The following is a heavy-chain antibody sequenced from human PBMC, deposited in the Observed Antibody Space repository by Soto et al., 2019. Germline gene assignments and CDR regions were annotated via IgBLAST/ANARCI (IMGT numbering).Heavy chain of an antibody. CDR2: IYYSGST. D-gene: IGHD3-10*01. Sequence: PSETLSLTCTVSGGSISSSSYYWGWIRQPPGKGLEWIGSIYYSGSTYYNPSLKSRVTISVDTSKNQFSLKLSSVTAADTAVYHCARQFGELLDYWGQGTLVTVSS. J-gene: IGHJ4*02. V-gene: IGHV4-39*01. CDR1: GGSISSSSYY. CDR3: ARQFGELLDY.